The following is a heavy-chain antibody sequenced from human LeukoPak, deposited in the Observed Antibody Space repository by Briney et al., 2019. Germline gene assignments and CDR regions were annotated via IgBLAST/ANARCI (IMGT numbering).Heavy chain of an antibody. D-gene: IGHD3-10*01. Sequence: GGSLRLSCAASRFTFSSYGMHWVRQAPGKGLEWVAVISYDGSNKYYADSVKGRFTISRDNSKNTLYLQMNSLRAEDTAVYYCAKDPYGSEMNWFDPWGQGTLVIVSS. J-gene: IGHJ5*02. CDR3: AKDPYGSEMNWFDP. CDR1: RFTFSSYG. CDR2: ISYDGSNK. V-gene: IGHV3-30*18.